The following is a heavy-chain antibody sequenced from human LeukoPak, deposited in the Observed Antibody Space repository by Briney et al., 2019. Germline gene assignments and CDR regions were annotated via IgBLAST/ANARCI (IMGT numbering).Heavy chain of an antibody. J-gene: IGHJ4*02. CDR2: IYNDGST. Sequence: PGGSLRLSCAASGFTFSGYSMNWVRQAPGKGLEWVSVIYNDGSTYYADSVKGRFTISRDNSKNTLYLQMNSLRAEDTAVYYCARGTFGVTAAHYWGQGTLVTVSS. CDR1: GFTFSGYS. D-gene: IGHD2/OR15-2a*01. V-gene: IGHV3-53*01. CDR3: ARGTFGVTAAHY.